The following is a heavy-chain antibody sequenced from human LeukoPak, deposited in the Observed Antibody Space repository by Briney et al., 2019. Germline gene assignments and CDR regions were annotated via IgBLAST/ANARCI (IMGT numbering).Heavy chain of an antibody. Sequence: GGSLRLSCAASGFTFSSDSMNWVRQAPGKGLEWVSYISSSSIIYYADSVKGRFTISRDNAKNSLYLQMNSLRAEDTAVYYCARDDYGSGSFSYWGQGTLVTVSS. CDR1: GFTFSSDS. J-gene: IGHJ4*02. D-gene: IGHD3-10*01. CDR2: ISSSSII. V-gene: IGHV3-48*04. CDR3: ARDDYGSGSFSY.